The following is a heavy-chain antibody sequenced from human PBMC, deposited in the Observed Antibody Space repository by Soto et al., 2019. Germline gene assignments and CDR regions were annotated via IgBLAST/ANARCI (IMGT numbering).Heavy chain of an antibody. D-gene: IGHD1-1*01. CDR2: VHISGHS. CDR1: GGSVRAPDW. J-gene: IGHJ5*01. Sequence: SETLSLTCTLSGGSVRAPDWWNWVRQSPDKGLEWIAEVHISGHSNYNPPLRSRVSVSIDSSKNQFYLNLNSVTAADTAIYYCARVRQGCSANNCYFDPWGQGTQVTAPQ. CDR3: ARVRQGCSANNCYFDP. V-gene: IGHV4-4*02.